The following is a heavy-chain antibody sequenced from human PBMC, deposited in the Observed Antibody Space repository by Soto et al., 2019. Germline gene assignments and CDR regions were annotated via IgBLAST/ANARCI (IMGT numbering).Heavy chain of an antibody. V-gene: IGHV1-69*02. D-gene: IGHD6-19*01. CDR1: GGTFSSYT. J-gene: IGHJ3*02. CDR2: IIPILGVA. Sequence: SVKVSCKASGGTFSSYTISWVRQAPGQGLEWMGRIIPILGVANYAQKFQGRVTITADKSTSTAYMELSSLRSEDTAVYYCARSLRIAVAGNAFDIWGQGTMVTVSS. CDR3: ARSLRIAVAGNAFDI.